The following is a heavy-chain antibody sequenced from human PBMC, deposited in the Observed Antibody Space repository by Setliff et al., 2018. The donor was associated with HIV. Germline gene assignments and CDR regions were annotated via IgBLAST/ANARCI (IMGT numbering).Heavy chain of an antibody. V-gene: IGHV4-38-2*02. CDR1: GDSISSDFY. CDR3: ARSLWLGDIQH. Sequence: SETLSLTCTVSGDSISSDFYWGWIRQPPGKGLEWIGSIYHSGNTYYMPSLQSRVTISVDMSKNQFSLNLNSVTAADTAVYYCARSLWLGDIQHWGQGTLVTVSS. D-gene: IGHD2-21*01. CDR2: IYHSGNT. J-gene: IGHJ1*01.